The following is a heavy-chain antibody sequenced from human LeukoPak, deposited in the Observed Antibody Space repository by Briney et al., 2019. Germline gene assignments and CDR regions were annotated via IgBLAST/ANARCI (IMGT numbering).Heavy chain of an antibody. Sequence: ASVKVSCKASGYTLTSYYMHWVRQAPGQGLEWMGIINPSGGSTSYAQKFQGRVTMTRDTSTSTVYMELSSLRSDDTAVYYCASSDSSGYLLDYWGQGTLVTVSS. V-gene: IGHV1-46*01. CDR3: ASSDSSGYLLDY. J-gene: IGHJ4*02. D-gene: IGHD3-22*01. CDR1: GYTLTSYY. CDR2: INPSGGST.